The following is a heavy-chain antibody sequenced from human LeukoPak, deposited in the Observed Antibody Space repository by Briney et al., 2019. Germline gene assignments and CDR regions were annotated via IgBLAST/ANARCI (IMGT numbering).Heavy chain of an antibody. CDR1: GYSFTKYW. Sequence: GESLKISCKGSGYSFTKYWIGWVRQMPGKGLEWMGNIDPSDSETRHSPSFQGQVTISVDKPISTAYLQWNSLKASDTAMYYCARQVQLVRYFDLWGRGTLVTVSS. CDR3: ARQVQLVRYFDL. V-gene: IGHV5-51*01. J-gene: IGHJ2*01. D-gene: IGHD6-13*01. CDR2: IDPSDSET.